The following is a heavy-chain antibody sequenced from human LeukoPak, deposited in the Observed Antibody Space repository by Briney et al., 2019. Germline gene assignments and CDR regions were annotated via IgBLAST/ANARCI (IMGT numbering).Heavy chain of an antibody. J-gene: IGHJ3*02. CDR1: GFSFGTSG. D-gene: IGHD2-2*01. CDR3: ARYCSSTSCSHNAFGI. V-gene: IGHV3-33*01. Sequence: GGSLRLSCAASGFSFGTSGMHWVRQAPGKGLEWVAVVWSDGTNKHYADSVRGRFTISRDNSKNTLYLQMNSLRIEDTAVYYCARYCSSTSCSHNAFGIWGQGTLVTVSS. CDR2: VWSDGTNK.